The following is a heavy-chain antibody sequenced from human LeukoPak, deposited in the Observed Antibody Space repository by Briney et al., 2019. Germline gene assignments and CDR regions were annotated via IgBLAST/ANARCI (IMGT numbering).Heavy chain of an antibody. D-gene: IGHD1-1*01. Sequence: ASVKVSCKASGYIFTGYGFTWVRQAPGQGLEWMGWINTNTGNPTYAQGFTGRFVFSLDTSVSTAYLQISSLKAEDTAVYYCARDWGGWNQAYWGQGTLVTVSS. V-gene: IGHV7-4-1*02. CDR2: INTNTGNP. J-gene: IGHJ4*02. CDR1: GYIFTGYG. CDR3: ARDWGGWNQAY.